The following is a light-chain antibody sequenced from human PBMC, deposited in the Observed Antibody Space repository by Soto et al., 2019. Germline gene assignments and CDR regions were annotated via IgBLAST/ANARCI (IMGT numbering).Light chain of an antibody. CDR1: SSNIGSNL. V-gene: IGLV1-44*01. J-gene: IGLJ1*01. CDR3: AAWDDSLDGYV. CDR2: SNN. Sequence: QSTLTQPRPASGSTAQRVTFHCSGSSSNIGSNLVNWYQQLPGTAPKPLIYSNNQRPSGVPDRFSGSKSGTSASLAISGLQSEDEADYYCAAWDDSLDGYVFGTGTKVTVL.